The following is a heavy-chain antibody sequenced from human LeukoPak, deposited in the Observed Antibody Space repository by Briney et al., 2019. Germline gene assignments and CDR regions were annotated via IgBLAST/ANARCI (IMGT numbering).Heavy chain of an antibody. CDR3: AKDHYYDSSGYYHAGGMDAFDI. J-gene: IGHJ3*02. CDR1: GFTFSSYA. D-gene: IGHD3-22*01. CDR2: ISGSGGST. Sequence: PGGSLRLSCAASGFTFSSYAMSWVRQAPGKGLEWVSAISGSGGSTYYADSVKGRFTISRDNSKNTLYLQMNSLRAEDTAVYYCAKDHYYDSSGYYHAGGMDAFDIWGQGTMVTVSS. V-gene: IGHV3-23*01.